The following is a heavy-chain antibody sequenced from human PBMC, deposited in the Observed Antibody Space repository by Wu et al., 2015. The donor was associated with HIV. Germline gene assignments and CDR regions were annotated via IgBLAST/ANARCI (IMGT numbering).Heavy chain of an antibody. CDR3: ARDRSGFGVPKTTNYYGMDV. V-gene: IGHV1-18*01. CDR1: GYTFTSYG. J-gene: IGHJ6*04. D-gene: IGHD3-10*01. Sequence: QVQLVQSGAEVKKPGASVKVSCKASGYTFTSYGISWVRQAPGQGLEWMGWISAYNGNTNYAQKLQGRVTMTTDTSTSTAYMELRSLRSDDTAVYYCARDRSGFGVPKTTNYYGMDVVGPKGPTVTVSS. CDR2: ISAYNGNT.